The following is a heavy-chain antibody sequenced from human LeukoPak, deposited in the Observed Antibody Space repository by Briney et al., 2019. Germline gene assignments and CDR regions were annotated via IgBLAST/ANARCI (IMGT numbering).Heavy chain of an antibody. J-gene: IGHJ3*02. CDR3: ATGTTGTAAFDI. V-gene: IGHV4-61*02. Sequence: SQTLSLTCTVSGGSISSGSYYWSWIRQPAVKGLEWIGRIYTSGSTNYNPSLKSRVTISVDTSKNQFSLKLSSVTAADTAVYYCATGTTGTAAFDIWGQGTMVTVSS. CDR1: GGSISSGSYY. D-gene: IGHD1-1*01. CDR2: IYTSGST.